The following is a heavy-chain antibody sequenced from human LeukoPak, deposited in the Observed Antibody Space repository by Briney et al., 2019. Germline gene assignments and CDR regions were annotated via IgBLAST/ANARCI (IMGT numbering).Heavy chain of an antibody. CDR1: GYTFTSYY. D-gene: IGHD2-21*01. Sequence: ASVKVSCKASGYTFTSYYMRWVRQAPGQGLEWMGIINPSGGSTSYAQKFQGRVTMTRDMSTSTVYMELSSLRSEDTAVYYCARCQGREGYCGDDAFDIWGQGTMVTVSS. CDR3: ARCQGREGYCGDDAFDI. J-gene: IGHJ3*02. V-gene: IGHV1-46*01. CDR2: INPSGGST.